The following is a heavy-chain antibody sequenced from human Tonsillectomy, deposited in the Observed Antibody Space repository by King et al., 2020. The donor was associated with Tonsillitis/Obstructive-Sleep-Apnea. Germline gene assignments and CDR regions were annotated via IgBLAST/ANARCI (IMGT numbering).Heavy chain of an antibody. Sequence: VQLVESGGGLVQPGGSLRLSCAASGFTFSSYTISWVRQAPGKGLEWVSAISGSGGSTYYADSVKGRFTISRDNSKNTLYLQMNSLRAEDTAVYYCAKGLFYYDSSGYYEPFDYWGQGTLVTVSS. CDR2: ISGSGGST. J-gene: IGHJ4*02. D-gene: IGHD3-22*01. CDR3: AKGLFYYDSSGYYEPFDY. CDR1: GFTFSSYT. V-gene: IGHV3-23*04.